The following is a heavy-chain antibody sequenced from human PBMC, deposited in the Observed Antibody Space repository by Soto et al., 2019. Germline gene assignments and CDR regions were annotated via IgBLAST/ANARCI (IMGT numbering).Heavy chain of an antibody. CDR1: GYTLTELS. V-gene: IGHV1-24*01. D-gene: IGHD6-6*01. CDR2: FDPEDGET. J-gene: IGHJ6*02. Sequence: SAKVSCKVSGYTLTELSMHWVRQAPGKGLEWMGGFDPEDGETIYAQKFQGRVTMTEDTSTDTAYMELSSLRSEDTAVYYCATVLEYSSSPDGYYYGMDVWGQGTTVTVSS. CDR3: ATVLEYSSSPDGYYYGMDV.